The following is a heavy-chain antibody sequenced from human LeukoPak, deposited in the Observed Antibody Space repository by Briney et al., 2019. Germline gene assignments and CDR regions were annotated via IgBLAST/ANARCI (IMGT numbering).Heavy chain of an antibody. CDR2: ISGSGGST. Sequence: GGSLRLSCAASGFTFSSYAMGWVRQAPGKGLEWVSAISGSGGSTYYADSVKGRFTISRDNSKNTLYLQMNSLRAEDTAVYYCAKGTGQLGFYYFDYWGQGTLVTVSS. V-gene: IGHV3-23*01. CDR1: GFTFSSYA. J-gene: IGHJ4*02. D-gene: IGHD1-1*01. CDR3: AKGTGQLGFYYFDY.